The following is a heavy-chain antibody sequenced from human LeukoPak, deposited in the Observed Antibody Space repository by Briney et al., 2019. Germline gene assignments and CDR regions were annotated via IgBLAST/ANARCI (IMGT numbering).Heavy chain of an antibody. CDR2: IRASNGNT. CDR1: GYTFTNFA. J-gene: IGHJ3*01. CDR3: ARTRDYSSGSYRAFDL. V-gene: IGHV1-18*01. Sequence: GASVKVSCKASGYTFTNFAISWVRQAPGQGLEWMGWIRASNGNTNDAKKFQGRVTITTDKSTSTAYMELRSLRSDDTAVYYCARTRDYSSGSYRAFDLWGQGTMVTVSS. D-gene: IGHD3-10*01.